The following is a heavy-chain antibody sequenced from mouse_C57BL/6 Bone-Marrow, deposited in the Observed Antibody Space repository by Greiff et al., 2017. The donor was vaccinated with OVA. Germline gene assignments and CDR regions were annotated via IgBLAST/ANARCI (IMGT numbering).Heavy chain of an antibody. CDR3: AILPRAY. CDR2: INPNNGGT. V-gene: IGHV1-26*01. CDR1: GYTFTDYY. J-gene: IGHJ3*01. Sequence: VQLQQSGPELVKPGASVKISCKASGYTFTDYYMNWVKQSHGKSLEWIGDINPNNGGTSYNQKFKGKATLTVDKSSRTAHMELRSLTSDDSAVYYCAILPRAYWGQGTLVTVSA.